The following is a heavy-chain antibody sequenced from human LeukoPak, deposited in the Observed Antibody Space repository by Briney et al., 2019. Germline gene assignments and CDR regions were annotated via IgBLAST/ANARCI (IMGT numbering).Heavy chain of an antibody. J-gene: IGHJ4*02. CDR2: IYTSGST. Sequence: SETLSLTCSVSGDSFSNYYWNWIRQPAGKGLGWIGRIYTSGSTNYNPSLKSRVTMSVDTSKNQFSLKLSSVTAADTAVYYCARDINSSGFHWGQGTLVTVSS. CDR1: GDSFSNYY. D-gene: IGHD6-19*01. CDR3: ARDINSSGFH. V-gene: IGHV4-4*07.